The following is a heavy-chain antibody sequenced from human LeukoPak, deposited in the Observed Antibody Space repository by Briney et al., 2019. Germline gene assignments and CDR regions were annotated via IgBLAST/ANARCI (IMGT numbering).Heavy chain of an antibody. CDR1: GFTFNWYW. CDR3: GKTTVGYSSGQKPAWPVDY. D-gene: IGHD5-18*01. CDR2: IFGSGGSP. J-gene: IGHJ4*02. V-gene: IGHV3-23*01. Sequence: PGGSLRLSCAASGFTFNWYWMSWVRQAPGKGLEWVAGIFGSGGSPHYADPVKGRFTISRDNSRNTVYLQINSLRAEDTAVYYCGKTTVGYSSGQKPAWPVDYWGQGTLVTVSS.